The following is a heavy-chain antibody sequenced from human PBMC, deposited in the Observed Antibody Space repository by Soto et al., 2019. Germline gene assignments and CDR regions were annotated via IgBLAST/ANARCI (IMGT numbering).Heavy chain of an antibody. V-gene: IGHV3-7*01. CDR1: GYTCSNYW. D-gene: IGHD3-3*01. CDR2: INKDGSEK. Sequence: EVQLVESGGGLVQPGGSLRLSCVASGYTCSNYWMSWVRQAPGKGLEWVANINKDGSEKYYGDFVKGRFTISRDNAKNALCLQMNSLRAEDTAVYYCARDRLLGGQGTLVTVSS. J-gene: IGHJ4*02. CDR3: ARDRLL.